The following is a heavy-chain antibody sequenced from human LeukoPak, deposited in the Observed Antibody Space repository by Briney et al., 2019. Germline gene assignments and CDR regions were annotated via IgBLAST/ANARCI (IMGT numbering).Heavy chain of an antibody. V-gene: IGHV3-9*01. CDR1: GFTFDDYA. Sequence: GGSLRLSCAASGFTFDDYAMHWVRHAPGKGLEWVSGISWNSGSIGYADSVKGRFTISRDNAKNSLYLQMNSLRAEDTALYYCAKVVSKGADYWGQGTLVTVSS. D-gene: IGHD2-21*01. J-gene: IGHJ4*02. CDR2: ISWNSGSI. CDR3: AKVVSKGADY.